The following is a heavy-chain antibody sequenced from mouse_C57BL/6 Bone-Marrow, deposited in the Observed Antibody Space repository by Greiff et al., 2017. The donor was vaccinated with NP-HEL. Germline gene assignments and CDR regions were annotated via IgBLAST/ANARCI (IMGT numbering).Heavy chain of an antibody. Sequence: EVQLQQSGTVLARPGASVKMSCKTSGYTFTSYWMHWVKQRPGQGLEWIGAIYPGNSDTSYNQKFKGKDKLTAVTSASTAYLELSSLTNEDSAVYYCTLFITTAIHWGQGTTLTVSS. V-gene: IGHV1-5*01. J-gene: IGHJ2*01. CDR2: IYPGNSDT. D-gene: IGHD1-1*01. CDR3: TLFITTAIH. CDR1: GYTFTSYW.